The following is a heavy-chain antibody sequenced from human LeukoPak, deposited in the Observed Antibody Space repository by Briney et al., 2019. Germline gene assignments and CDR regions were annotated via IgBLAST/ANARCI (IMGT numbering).Heavy chain of an antibody. CDR2: IHDSGST. V-gene: IGHV4-30-2*02. CDR1: GGSISSGDYS. Sequence: SETLSLTCAVSGGSISSGDYSWNWIRQPPGKGLEWIGYIHDSGSTYYNPSLKSRVTISVDTSKNQFSLKLSSVTAADTAVYYCARRRDGYNSLFDYWGQGTLVTVSS. J-gene: IGHJ4*02. CDR3: ARRRDGYNSLFDY. D-gene: IGHD5-24*01.